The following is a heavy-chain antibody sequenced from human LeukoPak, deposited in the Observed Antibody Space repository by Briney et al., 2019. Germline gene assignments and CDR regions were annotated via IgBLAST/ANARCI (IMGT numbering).Heavy chain of an antibody. Sequence: GGSLRLSCAASGFTFSSYWMHWVRQAPGKGLVWVSRINSDGSSTSYADSVKGRFTTNRHNAKNTLSLPMNSLRAEDTAVYYCARDVSRGWFDPWGQGTLATVSS. CDR3: ARDVSRGWFDP. D-gene: IGHD3-10*01. CDR1: GFTFSSYW. J-gene: IGHJ5*02. V-gene: IGHV3-74*01. CDR2: INSDGSST.